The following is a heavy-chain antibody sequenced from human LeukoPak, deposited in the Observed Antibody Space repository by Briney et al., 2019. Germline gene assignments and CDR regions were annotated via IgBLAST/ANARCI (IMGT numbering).Heavy chain of an antibody. V-gene: IGHV3-53*04. CDR3: ARMGSYGTFDC. J-gene: IGHJ4*02. CDR1: GFTVSSNY. Sequence: GGSVTRSCAASGFTVSSNYMRGVRQAPGKGRDLISVIDRGGSTYYADSVKPRFTISRQNSKNTLYLQMNSLRAEDTALYYWARMGSYGTFDCWGQGTLVTVSS. CDR2: IDRGGST. D-gene: IGHD1-26*01.